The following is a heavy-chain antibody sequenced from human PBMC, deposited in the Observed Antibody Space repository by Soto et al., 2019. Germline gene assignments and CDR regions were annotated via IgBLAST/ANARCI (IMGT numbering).Heavy chain of an antibody. J-gene: IGHJ3*01. D-gene: IGHD3-16*01. CDR3: ASGAGGCPFDV. CDR1: RFTISDYY. Sequence: QVQLVESGGEFVKAGGSLRLSCVASRFTISDYYMNWIRQAPGKGLEWVAYSSPSGSQTDYAASVRGRFTISRDNAKSSIFLQMNSLRGDDTAIYYCASGAGGCPFDVWGQGTMVTVSS. CDR2: SSPSGSQT. V-gene: IGHV3-11*06.